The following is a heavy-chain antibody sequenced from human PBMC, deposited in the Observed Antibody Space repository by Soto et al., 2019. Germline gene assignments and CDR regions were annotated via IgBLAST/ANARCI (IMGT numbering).Heavy chain of an antibody. V-gene: IGHV4-61*01. Sequence: KTSETLSLTCTVFGDSVSSDNCYWTWIRQPPGKGLEWIGYIYSSGSTNYNPSLKSRVAISVDTSRNQFSLKLTSVTAADTAVYYCARDIRGYSRAFDYWGQGTLVTVSS. CDR2: IYSSGST. D-gene: IGHD5-18*01. J-gene: IGHJ4*02. CDR1: GDSVSSDNCY. CDR3: ARDIRGYSRAFDY.